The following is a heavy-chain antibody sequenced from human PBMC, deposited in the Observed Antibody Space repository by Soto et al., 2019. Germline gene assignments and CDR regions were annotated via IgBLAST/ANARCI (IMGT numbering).Heavy chain of an antibody. D-gene: IGHD4-17*01. CDR1: GYTFTTYY. J-gene: IGHJ4*02. Sequence: ASVKVSCKASGYTFTTYYINWVRQAPGQGLEWMGWINPNTGATNYAQKFQGWVTLTGDTSVTTAYMEVSRLTSGDTAVYFCARSVTTHLAADFWGQGTLVTVS. CDR2: INPNTGAT. V-gene: IGHV1-2*04. CDR3: ARSVTTHLAADF.